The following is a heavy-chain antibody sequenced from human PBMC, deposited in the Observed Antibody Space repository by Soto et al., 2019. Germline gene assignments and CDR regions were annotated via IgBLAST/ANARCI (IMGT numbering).Heavy chain of an antibody. J-gene: IGHJ4*02. CDR2: IRPQGSEK. Sequence: LRLSSAASRYIFSTYWMSWVSKTPGKGLEWVANIRPQGSEKWYIDSVKGRFTISRDNAKNTLYLQMNSLRDEDTAVYYCARDRPGSQHYFDFWGQGNMVTVSS. CDR3: ARDRPGSQHYFDF. CDR1: RYIFSTYW. D-gene: IGHD3-10*01. V-gene: IGHV3-7*01.